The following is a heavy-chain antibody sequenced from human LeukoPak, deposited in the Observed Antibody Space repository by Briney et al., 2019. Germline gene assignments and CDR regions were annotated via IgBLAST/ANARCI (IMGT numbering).Heavy chain of an antibody. J-gene: IGHJ5*02. V-gene: IGHV4-38-2*02. D-gene: IGHD2-15*01. CDR2: IYHSGST. CDR3: ARRISGAWFDP. CDR1: GFSISNGYY. Sequence: SETLSLTCSVSGFSISNGYYCGWIRQPPGKGLDWIGIIYHSGSTYYNPSLKSRVTMSVDTSKNQFSLKLSYVTAADTGLYYCARRISGAWFDPWGRGTLVTVSS.